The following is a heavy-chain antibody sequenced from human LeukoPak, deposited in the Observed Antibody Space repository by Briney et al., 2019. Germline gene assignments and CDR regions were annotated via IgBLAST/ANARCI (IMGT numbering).Heavy chain of an antibody. CDR2: IIPILGVA. D-gene: IGHD6-19*01. J-gene: IGHJ5*02. V-gene: IGHV1-69*04. CDR3: ARDPYSSGWPYNWFDP. Sequence: SVKVSCKASGGTFSSYAISWVRQAPGQGLEWMGRIIPILGVANYAQKFQGRVTITADKSTSTAYMELSSLRSEDTAVYYCARDPYSSGWPYNWFDPWGQGTLVTVSS. CDR1: GGTFSSYA.